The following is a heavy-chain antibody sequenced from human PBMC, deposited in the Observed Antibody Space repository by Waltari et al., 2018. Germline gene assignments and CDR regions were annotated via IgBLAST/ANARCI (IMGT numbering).Heavy chain of an antibody. Sequence: EVQLVESGGGLVQPGGSLRLSCAASGFTFSSYSMNWVRQAPGKGLEWVSYISSSSSTIYYADSVKGRFTISRDKAKNSLYLQMNSLRAEDTAVYYCATLAARRAHWGQGTLVTVSS. J-gene: IGHJ4*02. CDR1: GFTFSSYS. CDR2: ISSSSSTI. CDR3: ATLAARRAH. V-gene: IGHV3-48*01. D-gene: IGHD6-6*01.